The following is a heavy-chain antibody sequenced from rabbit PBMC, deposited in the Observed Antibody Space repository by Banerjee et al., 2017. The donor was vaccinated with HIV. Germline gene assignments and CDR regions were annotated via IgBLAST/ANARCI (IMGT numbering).Heavy chain of an antibody. Sequence: QEQLVESGGGLVQPEGSLTLTCKASGFDFSSNAMCWVRQAPGKGPEWIACIYICGVITHYASWAKGRFTITRSTSLNTVTLQMTSLTAADTATYFCARDPSYDEYGDSLYYFALCVPVPLLPVS. D-gene: IGHD2-1*01. J-gene: IGHJ4*01. CDR2: IYICGVIT. CDR3: ARDPSYDEYGDSLYYFAL. V-gene: IGHV1S47*01. CDR1: GFDFSSNA.